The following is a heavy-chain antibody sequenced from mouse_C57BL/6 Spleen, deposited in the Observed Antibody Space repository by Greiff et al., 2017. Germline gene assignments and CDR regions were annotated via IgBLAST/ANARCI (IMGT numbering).Heavy chain of an antibody. J-gene: IGHJ3*01. CDR2: IYPGDGDT. V-gene: IGHV1-82*01. CDR1: GYAFSSSW. D-gene: IGHD3-2*01. CDR3: ARSRQLFAY. Sequence: QVQLKESGPELVKPGASVKISCKASGYAFSSSWMNWVKQRPGKGLEWIGRIYPGDGDTNYNGKFKGKATLTADKSSSTAYMQLSSLTSEDSAVYFCARSRQLFAYWGQGTLVTVSA.